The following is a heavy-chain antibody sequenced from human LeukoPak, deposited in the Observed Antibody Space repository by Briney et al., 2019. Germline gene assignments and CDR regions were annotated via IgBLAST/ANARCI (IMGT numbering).Heavy chain of an antibody. CDR3: ARGSEDYCSSTSCYPYYYGMDV. J-gene: IGHJ6*02. D-gene: IGHD2-2*01. CDR2: IKQDGSEE. Sequence: GGSLRLSCAASGFTFSSYWMSWVRQAPGKGLEWVANIKQDGSEEYYVDSVKGRFTISRDNAKNSLYLQMNSLRAEDTAVYYCARGSEDYCSSTSCYPYYYGMDVWGQGTTVTVSS. CDR1: GFTFSSYW. V-gene: IGHV3-7*03.